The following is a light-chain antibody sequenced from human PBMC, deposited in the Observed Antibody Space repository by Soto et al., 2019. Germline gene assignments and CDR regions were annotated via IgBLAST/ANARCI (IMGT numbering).Light chain of an antibody. CDR3: QQSYSTPFT. J-gene: IGKJ5*01. V-gene: IGKV1-39*01. Sequence: DIQMTQSPSSLSASVGDRVTITCRASQRISYYLNWFQQKPGRAPKLLIYAAYSLEAGVTSRYSGSGSGTDFTLTISSLQPEDFATYYCQQSYSTPFTVGQGTRLDIK. CDR2: AAY. CDR1: QRISYY.